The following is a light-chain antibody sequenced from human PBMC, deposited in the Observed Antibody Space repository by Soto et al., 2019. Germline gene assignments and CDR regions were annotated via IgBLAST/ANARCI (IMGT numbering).Light chain of an antibody. Sequence: DIEMTQSPSTLSASVGDRVTITCRASQSIDRWLAWYQQKPGQAPKVLIHGASTMESGVPARFSASGSGTEFNLTISSLQPEYFATYYCQQANCFLSAFTFGGGTKVDIK. CDR2: GAS. V-gene: IGKV1-5*01. J-gene: IGKJ4*02. CDR3: QQANCFLSAFT. CDR1: QSIDRW.